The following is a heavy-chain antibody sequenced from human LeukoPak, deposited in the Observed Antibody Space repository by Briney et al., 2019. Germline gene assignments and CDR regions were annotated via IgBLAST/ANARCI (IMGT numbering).Heavy chain of an antibody. V-gene: IGHV4-39*01. CDR2: IYYSGST. CDR1: GGSISSSSYY. Sequence: SETLSLTCTVSGGSISSSSYYWGWIRQPPGKGLVWIGSIYYSGSTYYNPSLKSRVTIFVDTSKNQFSLKLSSVTAADTAVYYCARGYSYGYFLYYFDYWGQGTLVTVSS. D-gene: IGHD5-18*01. J-gene: IGHJ4*02. CDR3: ARGYSYGYFLYYFDY.